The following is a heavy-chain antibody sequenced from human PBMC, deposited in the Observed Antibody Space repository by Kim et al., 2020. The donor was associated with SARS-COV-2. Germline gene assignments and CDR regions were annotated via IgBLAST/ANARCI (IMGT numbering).Heavy chain of an antibody. V-gene: IGHV3-13*01. CDR3: XRVRGPDGFYGMDV. D-gene: IGHD3-10*01. Sequence: GGSLRLSCAASGFTFSTYDMHWVRQAKGKGLEWVSTIGTAGDTFYRDSVKGRFXXXXENAKGSLYLQMNSMGAGDTAVYYXXRVRGPDGFYGMDVXGHGTXXXVSS. CDR2: IGTAGDT. CDR1: GFTFSTYD. J-gene: IGHJ6*01.